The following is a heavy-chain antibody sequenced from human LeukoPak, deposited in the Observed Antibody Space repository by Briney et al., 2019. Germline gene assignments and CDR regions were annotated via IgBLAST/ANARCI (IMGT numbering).Heavy chain of an antibody. CDR1: GASISGSGYY. J-gene: IGHJ4*02. V-gene: IGHV4-39*01. Sequence: TSETLSLTCAVSGASISGSGYYLGWIRQSPGKGLEWIGNIYYTGNTYYNASLQSRVTISIDTSENQFSLRLNSVTAADTAMYYCVKSGGYGLIDYWGPGTLVTGSS. D-gene: IGHD1-26*01. CDR2: IYYTGNT. CDR3: VKSGGYGLIDY.